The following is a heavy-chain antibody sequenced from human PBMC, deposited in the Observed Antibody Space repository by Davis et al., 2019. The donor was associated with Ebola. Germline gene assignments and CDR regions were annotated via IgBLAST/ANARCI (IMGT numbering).Heavy chain of an antibody. CDR2: INPNSGGT. D-gene: IGHD3-22*01. Sequence: ASVKVSCKASGYTFTGYYMHWVRQAPGQGLEWMGWINPNSGGTNYAQKFQGWVTMTRDTSISTAYMELSRLRSDDTAVYYCAREGDYYDSSGYYHREFDYWGQGTLVTVSS. CDR3: AREGDYYDSSGYYHREFDY. V-gene: IGHV1-2*04. J-gene: IGHJ4*02. CDR1: GYTFTGYY.